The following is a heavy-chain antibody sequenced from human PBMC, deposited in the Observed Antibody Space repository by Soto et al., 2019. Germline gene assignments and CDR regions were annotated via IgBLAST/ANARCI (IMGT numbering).Heavy chain of an antibody. J-gene: IGHJ3*02. Sequence: QVQLVESGGGVVQPGRSLRLSCAASGFTFSSYAMHWVRQAPGKGLEWVAVISYDGSNKYYAYSVKGRFTISRDNSKNTLYLQMNSLRAEDTAVYYCARDPYYYDSSGYYYTSYAFDIWGQGTMVTVSS. CDR3: ARDPYYYDSSGYYYTSYAFDI. D-gene: IGHD3-22*01. V-gene: IGHV3-30-3*01. CDR1: GFTFSSYA. CDR2: ISYDGSNK.